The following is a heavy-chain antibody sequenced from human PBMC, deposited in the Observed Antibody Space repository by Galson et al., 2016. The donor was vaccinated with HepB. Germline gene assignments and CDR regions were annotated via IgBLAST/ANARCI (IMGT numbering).Heavy chain of an antibody. CDR2: IYDSGRT. CDR3: ARSATVLGFIRKCYFDL. Sequence: TLSLTCTVSAGSISSGGYYWSWIRQHPGMGLEWIGWIYDSGRTYYNPSLKSRITISIDTSKNQFTLRVNSVNAADTAVYFRARSATVLGFIRKCYFDLWGRGTLVTVSS. V-gene: IGHV4-31*03. D-gene: IGHD3-3*02. CDR1: AGSISSGGYY. J-gene: IGHJ2*01.